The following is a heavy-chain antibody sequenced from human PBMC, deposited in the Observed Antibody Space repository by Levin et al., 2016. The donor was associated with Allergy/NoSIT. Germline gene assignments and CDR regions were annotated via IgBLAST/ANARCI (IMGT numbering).Heavy chain of an antibody. J-gene: IGHJ6*02. CDR3: ARDQGPLGDILTGSSNYYYYYGMDV. Sequence: WVRQAPGQGLEWMGWISAYNGNTNYAQKLQGRVTMTTDTSTSTAYMELRSLRSDDTAVYYCARDQGPLGDILTGSSNYYYYYGMDVWGQGTTVTVSS. V-gene: IGHV1-18*01. CDR2: ISAYNGNT. D-gene: IGHD3-9*01.